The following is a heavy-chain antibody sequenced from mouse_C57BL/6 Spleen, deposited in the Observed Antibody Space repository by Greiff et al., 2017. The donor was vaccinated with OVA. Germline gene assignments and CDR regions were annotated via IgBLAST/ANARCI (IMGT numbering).Heavy chain of an antibody. CDR3: ARGDYYGSIYWYFDV. V-gene: IGHV1-26*01. J-gene: IGHJ1*03. CDR2: INPNNGGT. CDR1: GYTFTDYY. Sequence: EVQLQQSGPELVKPGASVKISCKASGYTFTDYYMNWVKQSHGKSLEWIGDINPNNGGTSYNQKFKGKATLTVDKSSSTAYMELRSLTSEDSAVYYCARGDYYGSIYWYFDVWGTGTTVTVSS. D-gene: IGHD1-1*01.